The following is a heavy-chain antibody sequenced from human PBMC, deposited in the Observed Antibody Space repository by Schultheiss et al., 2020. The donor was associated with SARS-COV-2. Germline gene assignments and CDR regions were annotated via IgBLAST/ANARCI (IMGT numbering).Heavy chain of an antibody. CDR3: AKIGAVAGTYYYGMDV. CDR2: ISGSGGST. CDR1: GFTFSSYS. Sequence: GGSLRLSCAASGFTFSSYSMNWVRQAPGKGLEWVSAISGSGGSTYYADSVEGRFTISRDNAKNTLYLQMNNLRAEDTAVYYCAKIGAVAGTYYYGMDVWGQGTTVTVSS. J-gene: IGHJ6*02. V-gene: IGHV3-23*01. D-gene: IGHD6-19*01.